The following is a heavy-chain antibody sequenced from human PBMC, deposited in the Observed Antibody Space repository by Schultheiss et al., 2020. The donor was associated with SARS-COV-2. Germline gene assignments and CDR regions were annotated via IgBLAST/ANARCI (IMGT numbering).Heavy chain of an antibody. V-gene: IGHV4-61*08. CDR2: IYHSGNI. J-gene: IGHJ4*02. CDR3: ARVRGAPTDYYGSGSYPYYFDY. D-gene: IGHD3-10*01. Sequence: SQTLSLTCTVSGGSISSGGYYWSWIRQHPGKGLEWIGYIYHSGNIKYSSSLKSRVSISVDTSKNQFSLKLSSVTAADTAVYYCARVRGAPTDYYGSGSYPYYFDYWGQGTLVTVSS. CDR1: GGSISSGGYY.